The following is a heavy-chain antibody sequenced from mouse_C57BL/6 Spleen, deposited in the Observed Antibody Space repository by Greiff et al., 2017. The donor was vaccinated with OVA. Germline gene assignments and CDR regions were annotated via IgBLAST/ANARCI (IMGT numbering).Heavy chain of an antibody. CDR1: GFTFSSYA. CDR3: ARGAFDY. J-gene: IGHJ2*01. V-gene: IGHV5-4*03. Sequence: EVKLMESGGGLVKPGGSLKLSCAASGFTFSSYAMSWVRQTPEKRLEWVATISDGGSYTYYPDNVKGRFTISRDNAKNNQYLQMSHLKSEDTAMYYCARGAFDYWGQGTTLTVSS. CDR2: ISDGGSYT.